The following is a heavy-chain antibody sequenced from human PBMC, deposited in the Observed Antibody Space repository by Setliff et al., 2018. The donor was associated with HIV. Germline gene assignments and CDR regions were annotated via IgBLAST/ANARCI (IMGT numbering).Heavy chain of an antibody. J-gene: IGHJ3*02. Sequence: GASVKVSCKAAGYTFTSYAMHWVRQAPGQRLEWMGWINAGNGNTKYSQKFQGRVTITRDTSASTAYMVLISLRSEDAAVYYCACNSYYDSSGYRPYDAFDIWGQGTMVTVSS. D-gene: IGHD3-22*01. CDR3: ACNSYYDSSGYRPYDAFDI. V-gene: IGHV1-3*01. CDR2: INAGNGNT. CDR1: GYTFTSYA.